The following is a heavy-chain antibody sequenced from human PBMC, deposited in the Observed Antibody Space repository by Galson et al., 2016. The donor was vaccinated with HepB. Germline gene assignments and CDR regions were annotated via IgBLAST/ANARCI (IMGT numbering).Heavy chain of an antibody. CDR1: GYTFSSYY. D-gene: IGHD3-3*01. Sequence: SVKVSCKASGYTFSSYYVHWVRQAPGQGLEWMGMINPSGGSTSYARKFQDRVTMTMDRSTSTVYMELNSLRPEDTAVFYCARSFTTTFDHWGQGPLVTVSS. CDR2: INPSGGST. CDR3: ARSFTTTFDH. J-gene: IGHJ4*02. V-gene: IGHV1-46*03.